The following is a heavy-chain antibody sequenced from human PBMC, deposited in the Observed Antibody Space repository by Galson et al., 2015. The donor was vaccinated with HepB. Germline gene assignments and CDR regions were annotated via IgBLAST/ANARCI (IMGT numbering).Heavy chain of an antibody. D-gene: IGHD4-17*01. CDR2: ISYDGSNK. CDR3: AREGYGDYGYFDY. V-gene: IGHV3-30*04. CDR1: GFTFSSYA. J-gene: IGHJ4*02. Sequence: SLRLSCAASGFTFSSYAMHWVRQAPGKGLEWVAVISYDGSNKYYADSVKGRFTISRDNSKNTLYLQMNSLRAEDTAVYYCAREGYGDYGYFDYWGQGTLVTVSS.